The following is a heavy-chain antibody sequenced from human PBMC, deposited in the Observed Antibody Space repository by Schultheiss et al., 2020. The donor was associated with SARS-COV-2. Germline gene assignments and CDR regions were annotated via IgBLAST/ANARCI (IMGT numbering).Heavy chain of an antibody. CDR1: GGSFSGYY. V-gene: IGHV4-34*01. J-gene: IGHJ3*02. CDR3: ARVTGYSSSWYRAFDI. Sequence: SETLSLTCAVYGGSFSGYYWSWIRQPPGKGLEWIGEINHSGSTNYNPSLKSRVTISVDTSKNQFSLKLSSVTAADTAVYYCARVTGYSSSWYRAFDIWGQGTMVTVSS. D-gene: IGHD6-13*01. CDR2: INHSGST.